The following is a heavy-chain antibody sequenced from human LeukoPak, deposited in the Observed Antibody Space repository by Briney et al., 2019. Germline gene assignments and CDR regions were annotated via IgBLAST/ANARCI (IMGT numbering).Heavy chain of an antibody. D-gene: IGHD3-9*01. J-gene: IGHJ4*02. CDR3: ARGRYDILPGYYKEFDY. Sequence: ASVKVSCKASGYTFTSYYMHWVRQAPGQGLEWMGIINPSGGSTSYAQKFQGRVTMTRDTSTSTVNMELSSLRSEDTAVYYCARGRYDILPGYYKEFDYWGQGTLVTVSS. CDR1: GYTFTSYY. CDR2: INPSGGST. V-gene: IGHV1-46*01.